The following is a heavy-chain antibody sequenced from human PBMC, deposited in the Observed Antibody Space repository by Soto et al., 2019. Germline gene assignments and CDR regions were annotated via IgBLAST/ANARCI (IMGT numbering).Heavy chain of an antibody. CDR1: GFTFRSYS. Sequence: GGSLRLSCAASGFTFRSYSMNWVRQPPGKGLEWVSYISISSRTIYYADSVKGRFTISRDDAKNSLYLQMNSLRDEDTSVYYCARDNGIAGSFDPWGQGTLVTVSS. J-gene: IGHJ5*02. CDR3: ARDNGIAGSFDP. V-gene: IGHV3-48*02. D-gene: IGHD6-13*01. CDR2: ISISSRTI.